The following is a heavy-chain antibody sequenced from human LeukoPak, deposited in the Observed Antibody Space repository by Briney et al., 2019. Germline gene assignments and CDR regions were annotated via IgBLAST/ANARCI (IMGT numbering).Heavy chain of an antibody. D-gene: IGHD3-10*01. J-gene: IGHJ6*03. CDR1: GFTFSDYY. CDR3: ARARDTMVRGVQVGYYDMDV. CDR2: ISSSGSTI. V-gene: IGHV3-11*01. Sequence: PGGSLRLSCAASGFTFSDYYMSWIRQAPGKGLEGVSYISSSGSTIYYADSVKGRFTISRDSAKNSLYLQMNSLRAEDTAVYYCARARDTMVRGVQVGYYDMDVWGKGTTVTVSS.